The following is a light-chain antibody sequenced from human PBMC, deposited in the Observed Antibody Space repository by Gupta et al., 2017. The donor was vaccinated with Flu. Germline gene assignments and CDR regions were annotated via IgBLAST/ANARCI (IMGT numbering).Light chain of an antibody. Sequence: GTSSDVGNYNRVSWYQQSPGTAPKLMIYEVSNRPSGVPDRFSGSKSGNTASLTISGLQAEDEADFYCSSYTSSYTYVFGTGTKVTVL. CDR1: SSDVGNYNR. CDR2: EVS. V-gene: IGLV2-18*02. J-gene: IGLJ1*01. CDR3: SSYTSSYTYV.